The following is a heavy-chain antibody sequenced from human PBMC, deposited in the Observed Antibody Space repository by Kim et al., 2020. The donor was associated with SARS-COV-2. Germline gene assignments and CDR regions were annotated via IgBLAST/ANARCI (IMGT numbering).Heavy chain of an antibody. CDR3: ARGGSAPDY. Sequence: TTYYAAYVTGRVTIYIDNAKTSLFLQMNSLGDEDTAVYYCARGGSAPDYWGQGTLVTVSS. J-gene: IGHJ4*02. CDR2: TT. V-gene: IGHV3-48*02. D-gene: IGHD3-16*01.